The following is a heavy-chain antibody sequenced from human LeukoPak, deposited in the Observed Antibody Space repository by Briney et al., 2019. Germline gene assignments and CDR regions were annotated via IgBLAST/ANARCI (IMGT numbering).Heavy chain of an antibody. Sequence: SETLSLTCTVSGGSISSYYWSWIRQPPGKGLEWIGYIYYSGSTNYNPSLKSRVTISVDTSKNQFSLKLSSVTAADTAVYYCARGFKLPYFDYWGQGTLVTVSS. J-gene: IGHJ4*02. V-gene: IGHV4-59*01. CDR3: ARGFKLPYFDY. D-gene: IGHD2-15*01. CDR1: GGSISSYY. CDR2: IYYSGST.